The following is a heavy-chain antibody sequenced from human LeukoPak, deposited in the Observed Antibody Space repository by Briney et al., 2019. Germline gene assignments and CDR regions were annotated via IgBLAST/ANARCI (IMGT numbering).Heavy chain of an antibody. CDR1: GFIVSSNY. CDR3: ARDSGYSSGWSGY. CDR2: IYSGGST. J-gene: IGHJ4*02. Sequence: GGSLRLSCAASGFIVSSNYMSWVRQAPGKGLEWVSVIYSGGSTYYADSVKGRFTISRDNSKNTLYLQMNSLRAEDTAVYYCARDSGYSSGWSGYWGQGTLVTVSS. V-gene: IGHV3-66*01. D-gene: IGHD6-19*01.